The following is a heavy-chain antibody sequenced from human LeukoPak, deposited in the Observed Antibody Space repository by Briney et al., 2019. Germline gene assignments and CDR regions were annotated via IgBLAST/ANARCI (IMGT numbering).Heavy chain of an antibody. Sequence: PGGSLRLSCAASGFTFSSYEINWVRQAPGKGLEWVSYISSSGSTKYYADSVKGRFTISRDNAKNSLYLQMDSLRAEDTAVYYCARGTSSSPNWFDPWGQGTLVTVSS. J-gene: IGHJ5*02. CDR1: GFTFSSYE. V-gene: IGHV3-48*03. CDR2: ISSSGSTK. D-gene: IGHD6-13*01. CDR3: ARGTSSSPNWFDP.